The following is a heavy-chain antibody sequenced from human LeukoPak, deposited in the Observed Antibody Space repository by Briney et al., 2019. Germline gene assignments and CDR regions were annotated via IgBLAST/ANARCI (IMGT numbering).Heavy chain of an antibody. CDR1: GFILTEVS. V-gene: IGHV1-24*01. D-gene: IGHD4-11*01. CDR2: FDRETDET. CDR3: IADHYNNHGNFDF. Sequence: SVKLSCTISGFILTEVSIHWLRLAPGKGPEWMGSFDRETDETFYSHNFQGRVAMTEDTSADTAYMELTSLRSDDTAVYYCIADHYNNHGNFDFWGQGALVTVSS. J-gene: IGHJ4*02.